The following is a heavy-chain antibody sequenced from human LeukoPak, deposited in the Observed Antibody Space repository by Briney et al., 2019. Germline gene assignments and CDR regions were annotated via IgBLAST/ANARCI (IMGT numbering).Heavy chain of an antibody. CDR2: IYSGGST. D-gene: IGHD4-23*01. CDR3: ARTFGGNAETGVDY. V-gene: IGHV3-53*01. J-gene: IGHJ4*02. CDR1: GFTVSSNY. Sequence: GGSLRLSCAASGFTVSSNYMSWVRQAPGKGLEWVSTIYSGGSTYYADSVKGLFTISRDNSKNTLYLQMSSLRAEDTAVYYCARTFGGNAETGVDYWGQGTLVTVSS.